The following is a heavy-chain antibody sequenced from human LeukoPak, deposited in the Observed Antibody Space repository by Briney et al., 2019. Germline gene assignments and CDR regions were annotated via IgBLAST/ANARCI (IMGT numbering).Heavy chain of an antibody. V-gene: IGHV4-59*08. CDR1: GGSISSYY. Sequence: PSETLSLTCTVSGGSISSYYWSWIRQPPGKGLEWIGYIYYSGSTNYNPSLKSRVTISVDTSKNQFSLKLSPVTAADTAVYYCARRHCSSTSCHYYMDVWGKGTTVTVSS. J-gene: IGHJ6*03. CDR3: ARRHCSSTSCHYYMDV. CDR2: IYYSGST. D-gene: IGHD2-2*01.